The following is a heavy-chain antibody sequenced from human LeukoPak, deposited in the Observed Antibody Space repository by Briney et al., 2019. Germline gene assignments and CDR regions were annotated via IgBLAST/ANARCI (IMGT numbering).Heavy chain of an antibody. D-gene: IGHD6-13*01. Sequence: GASVKVSCKASGYTFNNHGINWVRQAPGQGLEWMGGIIPIFGTANYAQKFQGRVTITTDESTSTAYMELSSLRSEDTAVYYCARDVTAAGQFDPWGQGTLVTVSS. CDR1: GYTFNNHG. CDR3: ARDVTAAGQFDP. J-gene: IGHJ5*02. V-gene: IGHV1-69*05. CDR2: IIPIFGTA.